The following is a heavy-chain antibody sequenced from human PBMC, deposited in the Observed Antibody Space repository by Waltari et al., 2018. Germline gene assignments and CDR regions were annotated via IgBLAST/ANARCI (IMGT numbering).Heavy chain of an antibody. Sequence: EVQLVESGGGLVKPGGSLRLSCAASGFPFSKAWMSWVRQAPGKGLEWVGRIKSKAEGGTIDYAAPVKGRFTISRDDSKNTLYLQMNSLKTEDTAVYYCTAGTGTSDCDYWGQGTLVTVSS. CDR2: IKSKAEGGTI. V-gene: IGHV3-15*01. CDR3: TAGTGTSDCDY. CDR1: GFPFSKAW. D-gene: IGHD1-1*01. J-gene: IGHJ4*02.